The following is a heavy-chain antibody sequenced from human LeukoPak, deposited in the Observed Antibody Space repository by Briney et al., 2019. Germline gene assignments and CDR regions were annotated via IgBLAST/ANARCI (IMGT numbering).Heavy chain of an antibody. V-gene: IGHV5-51*01. D-gene: IGHD4/OR15-4a*01. CDR1: GYSFNTYW. Sequence: GESLQISCYSYGYSFNTYWIAWVRQMPGKGLEWMGIIYPSDSDTRYSPSFQGQVTISADKSISTAYLQWSSLKASDTAMYYCARWLGGANVDYWGQGTLVTVSS. J-gene: IGHJ4*02. CDR2: IYPSDSDT. CDR3: ARWLGGANVDY.